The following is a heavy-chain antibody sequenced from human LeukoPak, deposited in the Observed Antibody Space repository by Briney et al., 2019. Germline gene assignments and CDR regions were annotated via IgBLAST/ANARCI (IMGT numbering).Heavy chain of an antibody. Sequence: PGGSLRLSCAASGFTFSSYAMSWVRQAPGKGLEWVSAISGSGGSTYYADSVKGRFTISRDNSKNTLYLQMNSLRAEDTAVYYCAKDLVSWFGESTLPHYFDYWGQGTLVTVSS. J-gene: IGHJ4*02. CDR1: GFTFSSYA. CDR3: AKDLVSWFGESTLPHYFDY. CDR2: ISGSGGST. D-gene: IGHD3-10*01. V-gene: IGHV3-23*01.